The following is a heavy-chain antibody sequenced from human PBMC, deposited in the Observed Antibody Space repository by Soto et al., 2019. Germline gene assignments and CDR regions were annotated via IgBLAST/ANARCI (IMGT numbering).Heavy chain of an antibody. Sequence: GESLKISCKGSGYSFTSYWIGRVRQMPGKGLEWMGIIYPGDSDTRYSPSFQGQVTISADKSISTAYLQWSSLKASDTAMYYCARHRDGSGSSSYGMDVWGQGTTVTVSS. D-gene: IGHD3-10*01. CDR3: ARHRDGSGSSSYGMDV. J-gene: IGHJ6*02. CDR2: IYPGDSDT. CDR1: GYSFTSYW. V-gene: IGHV5-51*01.